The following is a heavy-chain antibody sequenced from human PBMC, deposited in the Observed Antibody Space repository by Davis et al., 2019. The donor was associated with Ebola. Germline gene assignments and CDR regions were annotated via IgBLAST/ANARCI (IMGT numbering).Heavy chain of an antibody. Sequence: PGGSLRLSCTASGFTFRSHSFHWVRQAPGKGLEWVAYISYDGNNKHYSDSVKGRFTLSRDNSKNTVYLQMSSLRPDDTAMYYCARGRRQLLDYWGQASLVTVSS. V-gene: IGHV3-30-3*01. D-gene: IGHD6-6*01. CDR1: GFTFRSHS. CDR3: ARGRRQLLDY. J-gene: IGHJ4*02. CDR2: ISYDGNNK.